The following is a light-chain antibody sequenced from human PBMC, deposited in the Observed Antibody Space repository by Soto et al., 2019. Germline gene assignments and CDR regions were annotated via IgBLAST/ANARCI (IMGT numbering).Light chain of an antibody. Sequence: EIVLTQSPATLSLSPGERATLSCRASQSVSSYLAWYQQKPGQAPRLLIYGASTRATGISARFSGSGSGTEFTLTISSLQSEDFAVYYCQQYNNWPPTWTFGQGTKVDIK. CDR2: GAS. J-gene: IGKJ1*01. V-gene: IGKV3-15*01. CDR3: QQYNNWPPTWT. CDR1: QSVSSY.